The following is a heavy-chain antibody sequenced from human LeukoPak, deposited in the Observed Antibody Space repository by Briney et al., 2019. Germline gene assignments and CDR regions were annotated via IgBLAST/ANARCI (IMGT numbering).Heavy chain of an antibody. CDR3: ARGGSSTNQYYYYGMDV. Sequence: ASVKVSCKASGYTFPSYDLNWVRPATGQGLEWMGWMNPNSGNTGYAQKFQGRVTMTRNTSISTAYMELSSLRSEDTAVYYCARGGSSTNQYYYYGMDVWGQGTTVTVSS. CDR1: GYTFPSYD. CDR2: MNPNSGNT. J-gene: IGHJ6*02. V-gene: IGHV1-8*01. D-gene: IGHD2-2*01.